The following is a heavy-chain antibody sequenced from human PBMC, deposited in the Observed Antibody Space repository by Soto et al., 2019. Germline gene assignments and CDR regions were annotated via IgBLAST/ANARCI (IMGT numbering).Heavy chain of an antibody. CDR3: ARDGSQAFDI. V-gene: IGHV1-69*08. CDR2: IIPILGIA. Sequence: QVQLVQSGAEVKKPGSSVKVSCKSSGGTFSSYTISWVRQAPGQGLAWMGRIIPILGIANYAQKFQGRVTITADKSTSTAYMELSSLRSEDTAVYYCARDGSQAFDIWGQGTMVTVSS. CDR1: GGTFSSYT. J-gene: IGHJ3*02.